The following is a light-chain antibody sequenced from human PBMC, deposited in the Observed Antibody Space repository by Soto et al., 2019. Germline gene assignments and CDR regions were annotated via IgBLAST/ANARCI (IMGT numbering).Light chain of an antibody. J-gene: IGKJ5*01. CDR3: QQRSNWPPFT. CDR2: DAS. Sequence: DIVLTQSPATLSLSPGERSTRSCMASQSVSNYLAWYQQKPGQAPRLLIYDASNRATDIPARFSGSGSGTDFTLTISSLEPEDFAVYYCQQRSNWPPFTVGQGTRLEIK. V-gene: IGKV3-11*01. CDR1: QSVSNY.